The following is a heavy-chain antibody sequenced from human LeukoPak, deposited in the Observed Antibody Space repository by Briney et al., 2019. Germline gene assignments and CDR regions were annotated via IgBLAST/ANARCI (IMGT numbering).Heavy chain of an antibody. CDR3: AREAYVWGSYRYWV. D-gene: IGHD3-16*02. V-gene: IGHV1-18*01. J-gene: IGHJ4*02. Sequence: ASVKVSCKASGYTFTSYGISWVRQAPGQGLEWMGWINAYNGNTNYAQKLQGRVTMTTDTSTSTAYMELSSLRSEDTAVYYCAREAYVWGSYRYWVWGQGTLVTVSS. CDR2: INAYNGNT. CDR1: GYTFTSYG.